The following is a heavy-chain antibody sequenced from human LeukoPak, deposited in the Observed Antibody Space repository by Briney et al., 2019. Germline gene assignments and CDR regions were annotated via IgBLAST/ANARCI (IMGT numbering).Heavy chain of an antibody. Sequence: QTGGSLRLSCAASGFSFSSYAMSWVRQAPGKGPEWLSRISKDGSDVVYADSAKGRFTASRDNAKNTVYLQVTNLRHEDTAVYFCTRGGYSGSSYRFSWGQGTLVTVAS. V-gene: IGHV3-74*01. J-gene: IGHJ4*02. CDR1: GFSFSSYA. CDR2: ISKDGSDV. CDR3: TRGGYSGSSYRFS. D-gene: IGHD6-25*01.